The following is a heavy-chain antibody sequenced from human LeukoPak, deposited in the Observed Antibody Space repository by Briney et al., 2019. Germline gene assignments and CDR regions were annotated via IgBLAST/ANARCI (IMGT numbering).Heavy chain of an antibody. CDR2: MNPNSGNT. J-gene: IGHJ6*02. V-gene: IGHV1-8*01. Sequence: GVSVKVSCKASGYTFTSYDINWVRQATGQGLEWMGWMNPNSGNTGYAQKFQGRVTMTRNTSISTAYMELSSLRSEDTAVYYCARGLRYSYGYPYYYYYGMDVWGQGTTVTVSS. CDR1: GYTFTSYD. CDR3: ARGLRYSYGYPYYYYYGMDV. D-gene: IGHD5-18*01.